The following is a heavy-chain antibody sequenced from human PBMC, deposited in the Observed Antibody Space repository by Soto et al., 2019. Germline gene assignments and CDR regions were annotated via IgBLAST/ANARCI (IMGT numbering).Heavy chain of an antibody. CDR3: VRRVRDSRDSFDH. Sequence: GGSLRLSCEVSGFRFSYYWMTWVRQAPEKALEWVASINPDGSETKYVDSVKGRFTISRDNVKNSLSLQMDSLRVEDTAVYYCVRRVRDSRDSFDHWGQATLVTVSS. V-gene: IGHV3-7*01. D-gene: IGHD4-17*01. CDR1: GFRFSYYW. J-gene: IGHJ4*02. CDR2: INPDGSET.